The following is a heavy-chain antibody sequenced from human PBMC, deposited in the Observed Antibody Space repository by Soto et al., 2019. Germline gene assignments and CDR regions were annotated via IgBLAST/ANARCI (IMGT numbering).Heavy chain of an antibody. Sequence: GGSRGLSCAASGFSFGSYALSWVRQAPGKGLEWVATMSGSDGKTFYADSVKGRFSISRDTSQSTLYLQMNSLRADDTAMYYCARWSYLDYWGQGTRVTVSS. V-gene: IGHV3-23*01. CDR2: MSGSDGKT. D-gene: IGHD3-3*01. CDR1: GFSFGSYA. J-gene: IGHJ4*02. CDR3: ARWSYLDY.